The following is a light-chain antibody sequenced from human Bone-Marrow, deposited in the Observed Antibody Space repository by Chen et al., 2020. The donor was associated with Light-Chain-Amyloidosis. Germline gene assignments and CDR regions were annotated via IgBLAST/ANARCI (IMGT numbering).Light chain of an antibody. CDR1: RSDVGGYNF. Sequence: QSALTQPPSVSGSTGQSLTISCTGSRSDVGGYNFVSWYQQLPGKAPKLLIYDVTNLPSGVSYPCSGSKSGNTASLTDSELQAEAEADYYCSSYTVSSTWVFVGGTKLTVL. CDR2: DVT. V-gene: IGLV2-14*03. J-gene: IGLJ3*02. CDR3: SSYTVSSTWV.